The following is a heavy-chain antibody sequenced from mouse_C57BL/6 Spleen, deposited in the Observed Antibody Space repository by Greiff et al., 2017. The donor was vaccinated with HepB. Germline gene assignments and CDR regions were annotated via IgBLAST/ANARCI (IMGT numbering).Heavy chain of an antibody. CDR1: GYTFTSYW. V-gene: IGHV1-61*01. CDR2: IYPSDSET. J-gene: IGHJ3*01. D-gene: IGHD2-5*01. CDR3: AIYSNYSWLAV. Sequence: QVQLQQPGAELVRPGSSVKLSCKASGYTFTSYWMDWVKQRPGQGLEWIGNIYPSDSETNYNQKFKDKATLTVDKSSRTAYMQLSSLTSDDSTVYYCAIYSNYSWLAVWGTGTVVTVSA.